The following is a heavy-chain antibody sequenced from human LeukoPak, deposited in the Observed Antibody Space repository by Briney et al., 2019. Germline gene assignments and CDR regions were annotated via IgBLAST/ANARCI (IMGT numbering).Heavy chain of an antibody. Sequence: GASVKVSCKASGGTFSSYAISWVRQAPGQGLEWMGRIIPIFGTANYAQKFQGRVTITTDESTSTAYMELSRLRSEDTAVYYCARAGYYYDSSANHDWGQGTLVTVSS. V-gene: IGHV1-69*05. CDR2: IIPIFGTA. J-gene: IGHJ4*02. D-gene: IGHD3-22*01. CDR3: ARAGYYYDSSANHD. CDR1: GGTFSSYA.